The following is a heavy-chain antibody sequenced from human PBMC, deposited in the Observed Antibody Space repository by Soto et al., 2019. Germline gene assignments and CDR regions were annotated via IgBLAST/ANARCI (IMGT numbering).Heavy chain of an antibody. CDR3: ARGPFLWAAAMVAFDI. CDR2: INPNSGGT. CDR1: GYTFTGYY. V-gene: IGHV1-2*04. D-gene: IGHD2-2*01. J-gene: IGHJ3*02. Sequence: QVKLVQSGAEVKKPGASVKVSCKASGYTFTGYYMHWVRQAPGQGLEWMGWINPNSGGTNYAQKFQGWVTMTRDTSISTAYMELSRLRSDDTAVYYCARGPFLWAAAMVAFDIWGQGTMVTVSS.